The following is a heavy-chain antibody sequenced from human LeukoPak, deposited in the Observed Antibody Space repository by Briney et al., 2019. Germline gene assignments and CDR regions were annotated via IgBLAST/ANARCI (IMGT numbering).Heavy chain of an antibody. D-gene: IGHD1-1*01. CDR2: IYYSGST. CDR1: GGSISNGGYY. V-gene: IGHV4-31*03. J-gene: IGHJ3*02. Sequence: SQTLSLTCTVSGGSISNGGYYWSWIRQHPGKGLEWIGYIYYSGSTYYNPSLKSRVTISVDTSKNQFSLKLSSVTAADTAVYYCARDGNGDAFDIWGQGTMVTVSS. CDR3: ARDGNGDAFDI.